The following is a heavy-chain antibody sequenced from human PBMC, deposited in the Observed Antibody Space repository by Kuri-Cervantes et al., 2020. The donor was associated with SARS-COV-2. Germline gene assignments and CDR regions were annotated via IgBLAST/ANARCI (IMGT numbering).Heavy chain of an antibody. CDR2: IYSGGST. CDR3: ARQDAGGYQLPYPYYYYYGMDV. J-gene: IGHJ6*02. CDR1: GFTFSSYA. D-gene: IGHD2-2*01. V-gene: IGHV3-66*04. Sequence: GESLKISCAASGFTFSSYAMSWVRQAPGKGLEWVSVIYSGGSTYYADSVKGRFTISRDNSKNTLYLQMNSLRAEDTAVYYCARQDAGGYQLPYPYYYYYGMDVWGQGTTVTVSS.